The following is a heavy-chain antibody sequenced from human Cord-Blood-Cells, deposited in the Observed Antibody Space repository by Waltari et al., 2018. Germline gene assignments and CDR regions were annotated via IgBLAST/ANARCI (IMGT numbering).Heavy chain of an antibody. CDR3: AREQRIVVVPAAPAWFDP. CDR2: INPNSGGT. Sequence: QVQLVQSGAEVKKPGASVKVSCKASGYTFTGYYMHWVRQAPGKGLEWMGWINPNSGGTNYAKQLQGRVTMTRDTSISTAYMELSRLRSDDTAVYYCAREQRIVVVPAAPAWFDPWGQGTLVTVSS. J-gene: IGHJ5*02. CDR1: GYTFTGYY. D-gene: IGHD2-2*01. V-gene: IGHV1-2*02.